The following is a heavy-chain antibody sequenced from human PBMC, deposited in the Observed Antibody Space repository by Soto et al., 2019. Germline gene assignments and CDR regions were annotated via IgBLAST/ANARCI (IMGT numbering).Heavy chain of an antibody. D-gene: IGHD3-16*02. CDR2: ISYDGSNK. J-gene: IGHJ6*02. CDR3: AKYRIYYYYYGMDV. Sequence: VQLVESGGGVVQPGRSLRLSCAASGFTFSSYGMHWVRQAPGKGLEWVAVISYDGSNKYYADSVKGRFTISRDNSKNTLYLQMNSLRAEDTAVYDCAKYRIYYYYYGMDVWGQGTTVTGSS. CDR1: GFTFSSYG. V-gene: IGHV3-30*18.